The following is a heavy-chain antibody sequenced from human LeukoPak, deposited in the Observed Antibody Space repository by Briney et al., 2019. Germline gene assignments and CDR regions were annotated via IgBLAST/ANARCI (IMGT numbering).Heavy chain of an antibody. V-gene: IGHV4-34*01. J-gene: IGHJ2*01. CDR2: INHSGST. CDR3: AREEGVPAANWYFDL. CDR1: GGSFSGYY. D-gene: IGHD2-2*01. Sequence: PSETLSLTCAVYGGSFSGYYWSWIRQPPGKGLEWIGEINHSGSTNYNPSLKSRVTISVDTSKNQFSLKLSSVTAADTAAYYCAREEGVPAANWYFDLWGRGTLVTVSS.